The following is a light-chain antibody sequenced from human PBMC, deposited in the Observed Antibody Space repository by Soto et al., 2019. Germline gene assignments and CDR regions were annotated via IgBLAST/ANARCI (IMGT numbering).Light chain of an antibody. V-gene: IGKV3-11*01. Sequence: EVVLTQSPATLSLSPGERATLSCRASQSISIYLAWYQQKPGQAPRLLIYDASNRATGIPARFSGSGSGTDFTLTISSLEPEDFEVYYCQQRVTWPPLTFGGGTKVEIK. CDR3: QQRVTWPPLT. J-gene: IGKJ4*01. CDR1: QSISIY. CDR2: DAS.